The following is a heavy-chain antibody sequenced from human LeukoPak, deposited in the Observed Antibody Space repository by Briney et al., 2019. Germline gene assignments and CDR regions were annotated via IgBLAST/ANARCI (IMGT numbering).Heavy chain of an antibody. CDR1: GFTFSRYS. V-gene: IGHV3-48*01. D-gene: IGHD1-26*01. Sequence: PGGSLRLSCAASGFTFSRYSMTWVRQAPGKGLEWISFISSSRSTTYYADSVKGRCTISRDNGKNSMYLQMHSLRAEDTAVYYCVRAEVGTTLKYYYYMDVWGKGTTVTVSS. CDR3: VRAEVGTTLKYYYYMDV. J-gene: IGHJ6*03. CDR2: ISSSRSTT.